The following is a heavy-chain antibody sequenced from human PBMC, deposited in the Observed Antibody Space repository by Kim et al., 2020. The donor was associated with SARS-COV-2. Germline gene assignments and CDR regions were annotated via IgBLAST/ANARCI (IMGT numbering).Heavy chain of an antibody. V-gene: IGHV5-51*01. J-gene: IGHJ4*02. CDR3: ARPPYGSGSYFSPLVDY. CDR1: GYSFTSYW. D-gene: IGHD3-10*01. CDR2: IYPGDSDT. Sequence: GESLKISCKGSGYSFTSYWIGWVRQMPGKGLEWMGIIYPGDSDTRYSPSFQGQVTISADKSISTAYLQWSSLKASDTAMYYCARPPYGSGSYFSPLVDYWGQGTLVTVSS.